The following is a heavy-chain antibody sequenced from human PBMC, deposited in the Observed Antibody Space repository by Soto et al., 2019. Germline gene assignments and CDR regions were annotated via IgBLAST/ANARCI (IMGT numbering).Heavy chain of an antibody. CDR3: ARRRYCGYDCYHKHYYGMDV. Sequence: QVQLVQSGAEVKKPGSSVKVSCRASGDTFSSYTVNWVRQAPGRGLEWLGRIIPVLGTTDYAQKFKGRVTITADKSTNIVYMELSSLRSEDMAVYYCARRRYCGYDCYHKHYYGMDVWGQGTTVTVAS. V-gene: IGHV1-69*08. CDR2: IIPVLGTT. D-gene: IGHD2-21*02. J-gene: IGHJ6*02. CDR1: GDTFSSYT.